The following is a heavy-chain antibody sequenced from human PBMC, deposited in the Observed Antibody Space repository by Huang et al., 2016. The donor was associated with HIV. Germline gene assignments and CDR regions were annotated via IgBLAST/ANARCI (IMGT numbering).Heavy chain of an antibody. J-gene: IGHJ4*02. CDR1: GFSFTNYW. CDR2: IDPGDSDT. V-gene: IGHV5-51*03. CDR3: ARPLLGYSYGYYFDQ. D-gene: IGHD5-18*01. Sequence: EVQLVQSGAEVKKPGESLKISCKGSGFSFTNYWIGCVRQMPGTGLEWRGIIDPGDSDTTYSPSFEGQVTISADKSINTAYLQWSSLKASDSAIYYCARPLLGYSYGYYFDQWGQGTLVTISS.